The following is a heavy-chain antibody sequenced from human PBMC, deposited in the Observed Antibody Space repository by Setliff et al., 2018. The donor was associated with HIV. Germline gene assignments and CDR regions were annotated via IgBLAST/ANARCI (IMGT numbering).Heavy chain of an antibody. J-gene: IGHJ3*02. D-gene: IGHD6-13*01. CDR3: TRDGLAAGFSAFDI. CDR1: GYTFTSYG. CDR2: ISGHNGNT. V-gene: IGHV1-18*01. Sequence: GASVKVSCKASGYTFTSYGIRWVRQAPGQGLQWMGWISGHNGNTHYAQKVQGRVTMTTDTSTSTAYMDFRSLISDDTAVYYCTRDGLAAGFSAFDIWGQGTMVTVSS.